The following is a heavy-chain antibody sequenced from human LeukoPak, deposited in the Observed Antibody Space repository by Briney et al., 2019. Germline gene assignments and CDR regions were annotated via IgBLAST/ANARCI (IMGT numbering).Heavy chain of an antibody. J-gene: IGHJ4*02. Sequence: GGSLRLSCAASGFTFSTYGMNWVRQAPGKGLEWVSTISTNGAATYYTDSVKGQFTISRDNSKNTLFLQMNSLRAEDTAIYYCAKGQSTIATRSFDSWGQGTLVTVSS. CDR2: ISTNGAAT. V-gene: IGHV3-23*01. CDR1: GFTFSTYG. D-gene: IGHD6-6*01. CDR3: AKGQSTIATRSFDS.